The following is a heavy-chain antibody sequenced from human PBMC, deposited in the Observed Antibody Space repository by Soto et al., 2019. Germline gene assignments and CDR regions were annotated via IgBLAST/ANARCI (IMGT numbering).Heavy chain of an antibody. CDR1: GFTFSSYS. Sequence: GGSLRLSCAASGFTFSSYSMNWVRQAPGKGLEWVSYISSSSSTIYYADSVKGRFTISRDNAKNSLYLQMNSLRVEDTAVYYCAKSKELGVSAPDHWGQGTLVTVSS. J-gene: IGHJ4*02. D-gene: IGHD1-26*01. CDR3: AKSKELGVSAPDH. V-gene: IGHV3-48*01. CDR2: ISSSSSTI.